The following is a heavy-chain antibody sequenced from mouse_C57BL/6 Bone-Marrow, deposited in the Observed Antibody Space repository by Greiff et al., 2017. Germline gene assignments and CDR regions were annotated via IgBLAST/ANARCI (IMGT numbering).Heavy chain of an antibody. CDR3: AQLTGPGFVY. CDR2: IYPGSGST. Sequence: VQVVESGAELVKPGASVKMSCKASGYTFTSYWITWVKQRPGQGLEWIGDIYPGSGSTNYNEKFKSKATLTVDTSSSTAYMQLSSLTSEDSAVYYCAQLTGPGFVYWGQGTTLTVSS. V-gene: IGHV1-55*01. CDR1: GYTFTSYW. J-gene: IGHJ2*01. D-gene: IGHD4-1*01.